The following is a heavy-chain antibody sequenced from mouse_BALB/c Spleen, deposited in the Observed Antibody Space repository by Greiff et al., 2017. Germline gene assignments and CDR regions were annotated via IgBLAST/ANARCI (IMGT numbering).Heavy chain of an antibody. Sequence: EVNLVESGGGLVQPGGSLRLSCATSGFTFTDYYMSWVRQPPGKALEWLGFIRNKANGYTTEYSASVKGRFTISRDNSQSILYLQMNTLRAEDSATYYCARVTGWFAYWGQGTLVTVSA. J-gene: IGHJ3*01. V-gene: IGHV7-3*02. CDR3: ARVTGWFAY. CDR2: IRNKANGYTT. CDR1: GFTFTDYY. D-gene: IGHD2-1*01.